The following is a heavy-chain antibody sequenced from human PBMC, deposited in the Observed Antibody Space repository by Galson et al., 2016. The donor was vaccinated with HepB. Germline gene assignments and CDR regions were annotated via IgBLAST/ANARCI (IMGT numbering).Heavy chain of an antibody. Sequence: SLRLSCAASGFTFSSYAIHWVRQAPGKGLEWVAVISYDGNNKYYADSVKGRFTISRDNSKKTLYLQMNSLRAEDTAVDYCARDYLRDYFDYWGQGTLVTVAS. V-gene: IGHV3-30*04. CDR3: ARDYLRDYFDY. D-gene: IGHD3-10*01. CDR2: ISYDGNNK. CDR1: GFTFSSYA. J-gene: IGHJ4*02.